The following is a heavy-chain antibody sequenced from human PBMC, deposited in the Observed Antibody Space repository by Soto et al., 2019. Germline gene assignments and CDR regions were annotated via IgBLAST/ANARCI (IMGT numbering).Heavy chain of an antibody. D-gene: IGHD6-13*01. CDR1: GFTFSSFA. Sequence: GGSLRLSCAASGFTFSSFAMSWVRQAPGKGLEWVSGISGSGSDIYYVDSVKGRCTISRDNSKSTLYLQMNSLRAEDTAVYYSASARYYSGNWYGVDSWGQGTLVTVSS. J-gene: IGHJ4*02. CDR3: ASARYYSGNWYGVDS. V-gene: IGHV3-23*01. CDR2: ISGSGSDI.